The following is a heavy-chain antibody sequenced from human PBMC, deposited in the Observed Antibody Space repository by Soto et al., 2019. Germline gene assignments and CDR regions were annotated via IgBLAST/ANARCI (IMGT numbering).Heavy chain of an antibody. CDR2: ISYSGNT. CDR1: GTSVSSGGSY. CDR3: ARAAANIDY. J-gene: IGHJ4*02. V-gene: IGHV4-31*03. D-gene: IGHD2-2*01. Sequence: QVQLQESGPGLVKPSQTLSLTCTVSGTSVSSGGSYWTWIRQHPGKGLEWIGYISYSGNTYYNPSLESRVTISVETSKNQFSLKLSSVTAADTAVYYCARAAANIDYWGQGTLVTVSS.